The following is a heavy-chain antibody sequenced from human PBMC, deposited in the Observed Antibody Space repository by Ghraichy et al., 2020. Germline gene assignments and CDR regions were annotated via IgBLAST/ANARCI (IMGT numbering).Heavy chain of an antibody. CDR2: VYYTGST. D-gene: IGHD4-17*01. J-gene: IGHJ4*02. V-gene: IGHV4-59*01. Sequence: GSLRLSCTISGGSISSYYWSWIRQPPGKGLEWIGYVYYTGSTTYSPSLKSRVTISIDTSKNQFTLKLSSVTTADTAVYYCARGGRYGANWGQGTLVTVSS. CDR1: GGSISSYY. CDR3: ARGGRYGAN.